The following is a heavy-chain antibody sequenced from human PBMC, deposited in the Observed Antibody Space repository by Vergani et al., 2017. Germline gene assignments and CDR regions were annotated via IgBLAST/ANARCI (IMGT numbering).Heavy chain of an antibody. Sequence: EVQLVQSGAEVKKPGDSLRISCKGSGYSFTSYWISWVRQMPGKGLEWRGRIDPSDSYTNYSPSFQGHVTISAAKSISTAYLQWSSLKASDTAMYYCARHHDFWSGYGWFDPWGQGTLVTVSS. V-gene: IGHV5-10-1*03. CDR1: GYSFTSYW. J-gene: IGHJ5*02. D-gene: IGHD3-3*01. CDR3: ARHHDFWSGYGWFDP. CDR2: IDPSDSYT.